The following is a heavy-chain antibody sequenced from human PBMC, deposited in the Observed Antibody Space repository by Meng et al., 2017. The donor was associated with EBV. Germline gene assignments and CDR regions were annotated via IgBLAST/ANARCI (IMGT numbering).Heavy chain of an antibody. CDR1: GGPFRYYA. D-gene: IGHD3-10*01. CDR3: ASESGRGYTPDY. V-gene: IGHV1-69*01. CDR2: FLPRLGAP. J-gene: IGHJ4*02. Sequence: VQSGAEGKRPGSSVKVSCKTSGGPFRYYAISWVRQAPGQGLEWLGGFLPRLGAPNYAQKFHGRVKITADESTSTHYMDLSSLRSEDTAIYYCASESGRGYTPDYWGQGTLVTVSS.